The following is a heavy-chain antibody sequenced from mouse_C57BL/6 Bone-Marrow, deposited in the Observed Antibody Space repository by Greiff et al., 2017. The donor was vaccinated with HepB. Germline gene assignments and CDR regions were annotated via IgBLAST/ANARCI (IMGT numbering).Heavy chain of an antibody. J-gene: IGHJ3*01. V-gene: IGHV3-6*01. CDR2: ISYDGSN. Sequence: ESGPGLVKPSQSLSLTCSVPGYSITSGYYWNWIRQFPGNKLEWMGYISYDGSNNYNPSLKNRISITRDTSKNQFFLKLNSVTTEDTATYYCARNGGNSPWFAYWGQGTLVTVSA. CDR3: ARNGGNSPWFAY. CDR1: GYSITSGYY.